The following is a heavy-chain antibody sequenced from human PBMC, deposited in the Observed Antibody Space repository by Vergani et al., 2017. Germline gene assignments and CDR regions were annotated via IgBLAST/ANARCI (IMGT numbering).Heavy chain of an antibody. Sequence: QVQLVQSGAEVKKPGASVKVSCKASGYTFTSYDINWVRQATGQGLEWMGWMNPNSGNTGYAQKFQGRVTMTRNTSISTAYMELSSLRSEDTAVYYCAKXGNYGYYYYYYMDVWGKGTTVTVSS. CDR2: MNPNSGNT. J-gene: IGHJ6*03. D-gene: IGHD4-11*01. CDR3: AKXGNYGYYYYYYMDV. CDR1: GYTFTSYD. V-gene: IGHV1-8*01.